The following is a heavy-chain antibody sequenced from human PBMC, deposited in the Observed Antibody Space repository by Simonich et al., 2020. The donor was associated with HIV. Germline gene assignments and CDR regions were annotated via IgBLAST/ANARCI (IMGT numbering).Heavy chain of an antibody. Sequence: VQLQQWGAGLLRPSETLSLTCAFYGGSFSDYYCNWIRQPPGKGLEWIGEIKHSGNASYNPDLKSRVTISVDTSKKQFSLKLSSVTAADTAIYYCARNGPEYYRGYYYMDVWGKGTTVTVSS. CDR2: IKHSGNA. J-gene: IGHJ6*03. D-gene: IGHD3-10*01. CDR3: ARNGPEYYRGYYYMDV. CDR1: GGSFSDYY. V-gene: IGHV4-34*01.